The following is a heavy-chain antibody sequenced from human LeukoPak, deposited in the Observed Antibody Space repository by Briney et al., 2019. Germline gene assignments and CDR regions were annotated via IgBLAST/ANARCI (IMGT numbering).Heavy chain of an antibody. CDR1: GFSFSSYA. Sequence: PGGSLRLSSAASGFSFSSYAMGSVCEAPGEGLGSVSANSGSGGSTYYADSVKGRFPFSRDSSKNTFYRHFDSLRAEDTAVYYFAKDLPVTKFSSLYFDYWGQGTLVTVSS. CDR2: NSGSGGST. D-gene: IGHD4-17*01. V-gene: IGHV3-23*01. J-gene: IGHJ4*02. CDR3: AKDLPVTKFSSLYFDY.